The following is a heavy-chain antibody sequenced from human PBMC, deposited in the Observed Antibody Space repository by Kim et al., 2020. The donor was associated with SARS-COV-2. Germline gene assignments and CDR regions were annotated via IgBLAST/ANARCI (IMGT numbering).Heavy chain of an antibody. J-gene: IGHJ3*02. V-gene: IGHV3-30*02. Sequence: DSVKGRVTSSRHNSKNTLRLQMTSLRPEDTAVYYVAKGEAKWELLGAFDIWGQGTMVTVSS. CDR3: AKGEAKWELLGAFDI. D-gene: IGHD1-26*01.